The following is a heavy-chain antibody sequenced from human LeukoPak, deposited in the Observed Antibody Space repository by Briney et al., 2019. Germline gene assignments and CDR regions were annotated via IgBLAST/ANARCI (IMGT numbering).Heavy chain of an antibody. D-gene: IGHD6-13*01. J-gene: IGHJ6*03. CDR1: GYSIGSGYY. Sequence: TLSLTCAVSGYSIGSGYYWIWIRQPPGKGLEWIGSLYHSDSIYYNPSLESRVTMSVDTSKNQFSLKLSFVTAADAAVYYCARQHDSYHYYYVDVWGKGTTVTVSS. CDR3: ARQHDSYHYYYVDV. V-gene: IGHV4-38-2*01. CDR2: LYHSDSI.